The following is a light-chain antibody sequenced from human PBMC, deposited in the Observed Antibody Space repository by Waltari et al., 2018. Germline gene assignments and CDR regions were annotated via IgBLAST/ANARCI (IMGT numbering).Light chain of an antibody. J-gene: IGLJ3*02. V-gene: IGLV2-14*03. Sequence: SILTLPGSLSGSPDQSVPSSRIGASSLVGRLNYVSWYQQQPGKAPKLIIFDLNARPSGVSNRFSGSKSGNTASLTISGLQAEDEADYYCSSYTTSSTLVFGGGTKLTVL. CDR3: SSYTTSSTLV. CDR2: DLN. CDR1: SSLVGRLNY.